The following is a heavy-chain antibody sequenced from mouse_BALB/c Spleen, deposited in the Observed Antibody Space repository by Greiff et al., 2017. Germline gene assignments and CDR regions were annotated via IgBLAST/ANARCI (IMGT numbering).Heavy chain of an antibody. Sequence: EVKLQESGGGLVQPGGSLRLSCATSGFTFTDYYMSWVRQPPGKALEWLGFIRNKANGYTTEYSASVKGRFTISRDNSQSILYLQMNTLRAEDSATYYCATTVVAYYYAMDYWGQGTSVTVSS. CDR3: ATTVVAYYYAMDY. V-gene: IGHV7-3*02. CDR1: GFTFTDYY. J-gene: IGHJ4*01. CDR2: IRNKANGYTT. D-gene: IGHD1-1*01.